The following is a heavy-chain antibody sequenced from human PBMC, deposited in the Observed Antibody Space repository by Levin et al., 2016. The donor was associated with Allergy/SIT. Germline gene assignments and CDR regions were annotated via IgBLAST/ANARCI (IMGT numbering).Heavy chain of an antibody. V-gene: IGHV1-46*01. J-gene: IGHJ5*02. CDR2: INPTGGRT. CDR3: ARENFVAQWLSLGWLDP. D-gene: IGHD3-22*01. Sequence: WVRQAPGQGLEWMGLINPTGGRTDYAQKFQGRVTMTTDTSTSTVYMELSSLRSDDTAFYYCARENFVAQWLSLGWLDPWGQGTLVTVSS.